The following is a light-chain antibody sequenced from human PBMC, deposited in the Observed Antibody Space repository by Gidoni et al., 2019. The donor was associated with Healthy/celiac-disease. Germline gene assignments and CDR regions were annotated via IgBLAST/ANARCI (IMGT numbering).Light chain of an antibody. CDR1: QSVSSSY. V-gene: IGKV3-20*01. J-gene: IGKJ1*01. CDR2: GAS. Sequence: VLTQSPGTLSLSPGESATLSCRASQSVSSSYLAWYQQKPGQAPRLLIYGASSRATGIPDRFSGSGSGTDFTLTISRLEPEDFAVYYCQQYGSSPPYTFGQGTKVEIK. CDR3: QQYGSSPPYT.